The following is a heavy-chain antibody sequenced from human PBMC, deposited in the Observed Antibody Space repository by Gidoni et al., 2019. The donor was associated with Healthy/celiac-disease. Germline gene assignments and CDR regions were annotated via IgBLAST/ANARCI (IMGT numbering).Heavy chain of an antibody. CDR1: GGSISSSSYY. CDR3: ARRRRSGSYDARDHLDY. J-gene: IGHJ4*02. Sequence: QLQLQESGPGLVKPSETLSLTCTVSGGSISSSSYYWGWIRQPPGKGLEWLGSIYYSGSTYSNPSLKSRVTISVDTSKNQFSLKLSSVTAADTAVYYCARRRRSGSYDARDHLDYWGQGTLVTVSS. D-gene: IGHD1-26*01. CDR2: IYYSGST. V-gene: IGHV4-39*07.